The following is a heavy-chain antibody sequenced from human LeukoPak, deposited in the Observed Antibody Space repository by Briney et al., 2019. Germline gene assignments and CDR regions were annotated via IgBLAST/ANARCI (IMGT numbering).Heavy chain of an antibody. Sequence: GGSLRLSWAASGFTFSSYAMHWVRQAPGKGLEWVAVISYDGSNKYYADSVKGRFTISRDNSKNTLYLQMNSLRAEDTAVYYCASSYYDSSGSYYFNYWGQGTLVTVSS. V-gene: IGHV3-30*04. CDR2: ISYDGSNK. CDR3: ASSYYDSSGSYYFNY. J-gene: IGHJ4*02. D-gene: IGHD3-22*01. CDR1: GFTFSSYA.